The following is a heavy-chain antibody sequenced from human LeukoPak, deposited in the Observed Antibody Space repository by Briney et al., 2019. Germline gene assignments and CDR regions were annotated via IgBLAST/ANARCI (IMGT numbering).Heavy chain of an antibody. Sequence: SEALSLTCTVSGGSISSGSYYWVWIRPPPGKELEWVGTIYYSGTTYYNQTLKSRVTISVDTSKNQFSLRLSSVTAADTAVYFCARGPYSYDSSGAFDIWGQGTMVTVSS. CDR3: ARGPYSYDSSGAFDI. D-gene: IGHD3-22*01. CDR1: GGSISSGSYY. J-gene: IGHJ3*02. CDR2: IYYSGTT. V-gene: IGHV4-39*07.